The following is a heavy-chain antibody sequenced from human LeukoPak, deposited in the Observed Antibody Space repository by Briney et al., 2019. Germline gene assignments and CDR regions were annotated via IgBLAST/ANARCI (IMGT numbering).Heavy chain of an antibody. CDR2: IRSDGSNK. V-gene: IGHV3-30*02. D-gene: IGHD3-10*01. J-gene: IGHJ3*02. CDR3: AWSYSGAFDI. CDR1: GFTFSSYD. Sequence: GGSLRLSCAASGFTFSSYDMHWVRQAPGKGLEWVALIRSDGSNKYYADSVKGRFTISRDNSKNTLYLQMNSLRAEDTAVFYCAWSYSGAFDIWGQGTMVTVSS.